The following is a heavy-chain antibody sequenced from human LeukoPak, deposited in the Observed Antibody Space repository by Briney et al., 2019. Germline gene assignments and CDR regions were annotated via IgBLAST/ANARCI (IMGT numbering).Heavy chain of an antibody. CDR3: ARDSGYYYESHWFDP. Sequence: PSETLSPTCTVSGGSISSYYWSWIRQPPGKALEWIGYVYHSGTTNYNPSLKSRVTISVDTSKNQFSLKLTSVTAADTAVYYCARDSGYYYESHWFDPWGQGTLVTVSS. CDR2: VYHSGTT. V-gene: IGHV4-59*01. J-gene: IGHJ5*02. CDR1: GGSISSYY. D-gene: IGHD3-22*01.